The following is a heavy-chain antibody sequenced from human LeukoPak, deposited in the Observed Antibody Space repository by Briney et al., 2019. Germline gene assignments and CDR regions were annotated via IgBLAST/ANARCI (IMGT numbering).Heavy chain of an antibody. Sequence: ASVKVSCKASGYTFTSYAMHWVRQAPGQRLEWMGWINAGNGNTKYSQKFQDRVTITRDTSASTAYMELTNLTSEDTAVYYCARGLRAAADDYWGQGSLVTISS. CDR3: ARGLRAAADDY. CDR2: INAGNGNT. V-gene: IGHV1-3*01. D-gene: IGHD6-13*01. J-gene: IGHJ4*02. CDR1: GYTFTSYA.